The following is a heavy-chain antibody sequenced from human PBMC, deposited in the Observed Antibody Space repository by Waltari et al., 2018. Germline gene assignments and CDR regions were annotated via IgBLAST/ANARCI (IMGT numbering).Heavy chain of an antibody. Sequence: EVQLLESGGGLVQPGGSLRLSCAASGFNFRRSAMSWVRQAPGKGLEWVSSMSTSSGITYYADSVMGRFTISRDNSKNTVYLQMTSLRAEDTAIYYCAKGGAGFLEWSYDYWGQGSLVTVSS. CDR3: AKGGAGFLEWSYDY. CDR1: GFNFRRSA. V-gene: IGHV3-23*01. CDR2: MSTSSGIT. D-gene: IGHD3-3*01. J-gene: IGHJ4*02.